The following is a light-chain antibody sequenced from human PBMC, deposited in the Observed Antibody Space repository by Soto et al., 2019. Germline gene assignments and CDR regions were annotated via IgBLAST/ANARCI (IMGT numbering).Light chain of an antibody. CDR3: QSYDSSRSYV. CDR1: SSNIGAGYD. Sequence: QSVLTQPPSVSGAPGQRVTISCTGSSSNIGAGYDVYWYQQLPGTAPKLLIYGNSNRPSGVPDRFSGSKSGTSASLAITVLQAEAEADYYCQSYDSSRSYVFGTGTKVTVL. J-gene: IGLJ1*01. V-gene: IGLV1-40*01. CDR2: GNS.